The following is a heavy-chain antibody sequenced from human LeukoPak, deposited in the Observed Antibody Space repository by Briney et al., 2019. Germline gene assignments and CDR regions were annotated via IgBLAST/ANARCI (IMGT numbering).Heavy chain of an antibody. Sequence: QPGGSLRLSCVASKFTFSTYSMSWVRQAPGKGLEWVTLISYDGSNKYYADSVKGRFTISRDNSKNTLYLQMNSLRAEDTAVYYCARDAYYDFWGAYYTGGDYWGQGTLVTVSS. CDR1: KFTFSTYS. J-gene: IGHJ4*02. CDR2: ISYDGSNK. D-gene: IGHD3-3*01. CDR3: ARDAYYDFWGAYYTGGDY. V-gene: IGHV3-30*03.